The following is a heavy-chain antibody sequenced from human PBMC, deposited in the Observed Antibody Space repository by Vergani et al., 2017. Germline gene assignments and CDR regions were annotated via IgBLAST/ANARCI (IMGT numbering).Heavy chain of an antibody. V-gene: IGHV3-15*01. Sequence: EVQLVESGGGLVKPGGSLRLSCAASGFTFSNAWMSWVRQAPGKGLEWVGRIKSKTDGGTTDYAAPVKGRFTISRDDSKNTLYLQMNSLKTEDTAVYYCARDITRKAAGPYYYGMDVWGQGTTVTVSS. J-gene: IGHJ6*02. D-gene: IGHD6-13*01. CDR1: GFTFSNAW. CDR2: IKSKTDGGTT. CDR3: ARDITRKAAGPYYYGMDV.